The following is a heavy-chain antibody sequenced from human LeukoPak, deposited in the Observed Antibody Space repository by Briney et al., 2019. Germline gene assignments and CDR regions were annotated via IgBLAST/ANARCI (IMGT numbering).Heavy chain of an antibody. CDR2: IYYSGST. J-gene: IGHJ1*01. V-gene: IGHV4-31*03. Sequence: SETLSLTCTVSGGSISSGGYYWSWIRQHPGKGLEWIGYIYYSGSTYYNPSLKSRVTISVDTSKNQFSLKLSSVTAADTAVYYCARTIAAAGIDWGQGTLVPVSS. CDR3: ARTIAAAGID. D-gene: IGHD6-13*01. CDR1: GGSISSGGYY.